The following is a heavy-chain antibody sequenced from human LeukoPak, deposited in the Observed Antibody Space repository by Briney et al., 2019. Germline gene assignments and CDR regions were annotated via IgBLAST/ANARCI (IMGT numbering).Heavy chain of an antibody. Sequence: GGSLRLSCVASGFTFSTYGMHWVRQAPGKGLEWVAFLRYDGSNKFYADSVKGRFTISRDNSKNTLYLQMNSLRAEDTAVYYCARGLGDDYGDYGHYYYYGMDVWGQGTTVTVSS. V-gene: IGHV3-30*02. CDR2: LRYDGSNK. CDR3: ARGLGDDYGDYGHYYYYGMDV. J-gene: IGHJ6*02. D-gene: IGHD4-17*01. CDR1: GFTFSTYG.